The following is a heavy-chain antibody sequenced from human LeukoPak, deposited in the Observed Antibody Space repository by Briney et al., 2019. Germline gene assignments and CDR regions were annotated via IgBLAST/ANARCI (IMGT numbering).Heavy chain of an antibody. CDR1: GFTFSRYS. CDR3: ARAQQTDFGVGAMDV. V-gene: IGHV3-21*01. CDR2: ISNGSSYI. Sequence: GGSLRLSCAGSGFTFSRYSMNWVRQAPGKGLEWVSSISNGSSYIYYADSVQGRFTISRDNGKNSLYLQMNSLRVDDTAVFYCARAQQTDFGVGAMDVWGQGTTVTVSS. J-gene: IGHJ6*02. D-gene: IGHD4-17*01.